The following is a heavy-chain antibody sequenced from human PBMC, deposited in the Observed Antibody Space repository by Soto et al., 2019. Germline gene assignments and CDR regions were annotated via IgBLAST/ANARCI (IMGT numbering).Heavy chain of an antibody. J-gene: IGHJ6*02. V-gene: IGHV1-69*12. Sequence: QVQLVQSGAEVKKPGSSVKVSCKASGGTFSSYAISWVRQAPGQGLEWMGGIIPIFGTANYAQKFQGRVTIXXAXSXNTAYMELSSLRSEDTAVYYCARGRAERRTPYGMDVWGQGTTVTVSS. CDR1: GGTFSSYA. CDR2: IIPIFGTA. CDR3: ARGRAERRTPYGMDV. D-gene: IGHD1-1*01.